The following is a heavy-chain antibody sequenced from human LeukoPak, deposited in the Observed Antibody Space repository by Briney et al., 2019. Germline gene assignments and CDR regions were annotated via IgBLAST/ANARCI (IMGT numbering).Heavy chain of an antibody. D-gene: IGHD5-18*01. Sequence: PGRSLRLSCAASGFTFSSYGMHWVRQAPGKGLEWVAVISYDGSNKYYADSVKGRFTISRDNSKNTPYLQMNSLRAEDTAVYYCAKDGADTAMAYLYNWFDPWGQGTLVTVSS. V-gene: IGHV3-30*18. CDR1: GFTFSSYG. J-gene: IGHJ5*02. CDR2: ISYDGSNK. CDR3: AKDGADTAMAYLYNWFDP.